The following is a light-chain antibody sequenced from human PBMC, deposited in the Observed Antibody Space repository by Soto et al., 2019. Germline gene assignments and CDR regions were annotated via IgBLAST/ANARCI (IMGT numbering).Light chain of an antibody. V-gene: IGKV1-5*03. CDR3: QHYNSYSEA. J-gene: IGKJ1*01. CDR1: QSSSSR. Sequence: DIEMSQSPWTVSAFVGGRVTITCRASQSSSSRLAWYQQKPGKAPKLLIYKASTLKSGVPSRFSGSGSGTEFTLTISSLQPDDFATYYCQHYNSYSEAFGQGTKVDIK. CDR2: KAS.